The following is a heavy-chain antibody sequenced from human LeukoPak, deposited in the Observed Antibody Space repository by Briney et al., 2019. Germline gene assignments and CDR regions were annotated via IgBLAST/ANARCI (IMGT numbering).Heavy chain of an antibody. CDR1: GFTFSSYI. V-gene: IGHV3-23*01. CDR2: ISGNGGST. Sequence: PGGSLRLSCAASGFTFSSYIMNWVRQAPGKGLEWVSPISGNGGSTYYADSLKGRFTISRDNSKNILYLQMNSLRAEDTAVYYCARAEGVGYSYGTIDYWGQGTLVTVSS. CDR3: ARAEGVGYSYGTIDY. D-gene: IGHD5-18*01. J-gene: IGHJ4*02.